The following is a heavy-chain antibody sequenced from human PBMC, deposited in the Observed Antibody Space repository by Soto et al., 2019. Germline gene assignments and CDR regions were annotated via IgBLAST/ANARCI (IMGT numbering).Heavy chain of an antibody. CDR2: ISSRSTNT. J-gene: IGHJ4*02. CDR1: GFTFSSST. CDR3: ARGPLDYFDY. V-gene: IGHV3-21*02. Sequence: EVQLVESGGGLVKPGGSLRLSCEDSGFTFSSSTMNWVRRAPGKGLEWVSSISSRSTNTHYADSVRGRFTISRDNAKMTLYMQRNSLRAEDKAVYYCARGPLDYFDYWGQGNLVTVSS.